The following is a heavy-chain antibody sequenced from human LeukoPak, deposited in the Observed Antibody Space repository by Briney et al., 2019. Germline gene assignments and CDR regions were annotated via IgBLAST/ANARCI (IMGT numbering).Heavy chain of an antibody. CDR1: GYSFTDYY. CDR2: INPNSGGT. Sequence: ASVKVSCKTSGYSFTDYYMHWVRQAPGQGLEWMGWINPNSGGTSSAQKFQGRVTMARDTSITTVYMEVSWLTSDDTAIYYCARADRLDGGPYLIGPWGQGTLVTVSS. J-gene: IGHJ5*02. V-gene: IGHV1-2*02. D-gene: IGHD2-21*01. CDR3: ARADRLDGGPYLIGP.